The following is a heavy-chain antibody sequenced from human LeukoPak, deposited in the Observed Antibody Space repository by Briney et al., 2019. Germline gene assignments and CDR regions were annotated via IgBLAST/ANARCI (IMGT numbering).Heavy chain of an antibody. D-gene: IGHD1-14*01. J-gene: IGHJ4*02. Sequence: SETLSLTCAVYGGSFSGYYWSWIRQPPGKGPEWIGEINHSGSTNYNPSLKSRVTISVDTSKNQFSLKLSSVTAADTAVYYCARDGTTGDYWGQGTLVTVSS. CDR3: ARDGTTGDY. CDR1: GGSFSGYY. V-gene: IGHV4-34*01. CDR2: INHSGST.